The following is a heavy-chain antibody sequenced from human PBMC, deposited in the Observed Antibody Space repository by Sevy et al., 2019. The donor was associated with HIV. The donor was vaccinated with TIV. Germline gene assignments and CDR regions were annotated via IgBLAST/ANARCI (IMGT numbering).Heavy chain of an antibody. CDR2: IYYSGST. Sequence: SQTLSLTCTVSGGSISSSSYYWGWIRQPPGKGLEWIGSIYYSGSTNHNPSLKSRVTISVDTSKNQFSLKLSSVTAADTAVYYCARMDIAVAGSYTFDYWGQGTLVTVSS. CDR3: ARMDIAVAGSYTFDY. D-gene: IGHD6-19*01. CDR1: GGSISSSSYY. J-gene: IGHJ4*02. V-gene: IGHV4-39*01.